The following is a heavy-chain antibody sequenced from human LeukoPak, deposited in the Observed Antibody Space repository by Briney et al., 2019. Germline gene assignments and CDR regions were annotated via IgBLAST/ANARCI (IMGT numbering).Heavy chain of an antibody. D-gene: IGHD3-16*01. CDR1: GGSISSSNW. CDR3: ARDRGYYYYYYMDV. V-gene: IGHV4-4*02. J-gene: IGHJ6*03. Sequence: PSGTLSLTCAVSGGSISSSNWWSWVRQPPGKGLEWIGEIYHSGSTNYNPSLKSRVTISVDKSKNQFSLKLSSVTAADTAVYYCARDRGYYYYYYMDVWGKGTTVTVSS. CDR2: IYHSGST.